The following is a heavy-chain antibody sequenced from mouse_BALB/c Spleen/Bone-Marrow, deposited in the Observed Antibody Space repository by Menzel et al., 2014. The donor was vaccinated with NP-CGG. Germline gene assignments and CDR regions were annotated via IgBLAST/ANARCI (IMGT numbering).Heavy chain of an antibody. V-gene: IGHV1S81*02. CDR3: IYYGNPYAMDY. CDR2: INPSNGGT. Sequence: QVQLQQSGAELVKPGASVKLSCKASGYTFTSYYMYWEKQRPGQGLEWIGEINPSNGGTNFNEKFKSKATLTVDKSSSTAYMQLSSLTSEDSAVYYCIYYGNPYAMDYWGQGTSVTVSS. CDR1: GYTFTSYY. D-gene: IGHD2-1*01. J-gene: IGHJ4*01.